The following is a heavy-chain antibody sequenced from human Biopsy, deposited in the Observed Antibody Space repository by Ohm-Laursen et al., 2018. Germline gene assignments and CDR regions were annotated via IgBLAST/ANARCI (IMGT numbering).Heavy chain of an antibody. CDR2: IIPIFQTT. D-gene: IGHD3-10*01. V-gene: IGHV1-69*06. Sequence: SVKVSCKVIGGTFSASGISWVRLAPGHGLEFVGGIIPIFQTTHYAQSFQGRVTIVADKSTSTAHMELSSLRSDDTAIYYCATVRGLVWFGELIAWGQGTLVTVSS. CDR3: ATVRGLVWFGELIA. J-gene: IGHJ5*02. CDR1: GGTFSASG.